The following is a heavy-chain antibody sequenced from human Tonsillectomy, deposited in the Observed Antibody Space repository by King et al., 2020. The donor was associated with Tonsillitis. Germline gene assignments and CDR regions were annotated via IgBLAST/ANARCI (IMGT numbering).Heavy chain of an antibody. CDR2: ISINGDST. CDR3: MNRRKPGATWVHFDY. Sequence: VQLVESGGGLVRPGGSLRLSCSASGFTFSTYPMHWVRQAPGKGLEYVSAISINGDSTYYADSVKGRFTISRDNSKSTVYLQMSSLRSEDTAVYYCMNRRKPGATWVHFDYWGQGTLVTVSS. V-gene: IGHV3-64D*06. J-gene: IGHJ4*02. D-gene: IGHD2-8*02. CDR1: GFTFSTYP.